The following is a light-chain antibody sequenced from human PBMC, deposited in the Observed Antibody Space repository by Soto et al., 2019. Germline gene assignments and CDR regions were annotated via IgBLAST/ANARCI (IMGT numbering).Light chain of an antibody. Sequence: EIVXTXXXXTXSLSXGXXXXXSXXAXXXVXXSXLAWYQQKPGQAPRLLIYGASSRATGIPDRFSGSGSGTDFTLTISRLEPEDFAVYYCQQYGSSPWTFGQGTKVEIK. CDR1: XXVXXSX. V-gene: IGKV3-20*01. CDR2: GAS. J-gene: IGKJ1*01. CDR3: QQYGSSPWT.